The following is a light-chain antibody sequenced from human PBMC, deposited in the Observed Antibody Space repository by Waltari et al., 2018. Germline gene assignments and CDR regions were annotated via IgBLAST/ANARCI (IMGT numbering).Light chain of an antibody. CDR2: GAS. CDR3: QQLKSYPRT. CDR1: QGIITY. J-gene: IGKJ2*02. V-gene: IGKV1-9*01. Sequence: DIQLTKSPSFLSASVGDRVTITCRASQGIITYLAWYQQRPGRAPKVLIHGASTLQSGVPSRFSGSGSETEFTLTITSLQPEDFGTYYCQQLKSYPRTFGQGTKLEIK.